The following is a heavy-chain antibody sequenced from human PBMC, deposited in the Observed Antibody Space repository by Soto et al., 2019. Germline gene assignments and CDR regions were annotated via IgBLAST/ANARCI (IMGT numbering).Heavy chain of an antibody. Sequence: GGSLRLSCAASGFTFSSFAMSWVRQAPGKGLEWVSTISGSSAHIDYADSVKGRFTISRDNSKNRMYLQMNSLRAEDTAAYYCAIRSSSSGYWGQGTMVTVSS. CDR2: ISGSSAHI. CDR3: AIRSSSSGY. CDR1: GFTFSSFA. V-gene: IGHV3-23*01. D-gene: IGHD6-6*01. J-gene: IGHJ4*02.